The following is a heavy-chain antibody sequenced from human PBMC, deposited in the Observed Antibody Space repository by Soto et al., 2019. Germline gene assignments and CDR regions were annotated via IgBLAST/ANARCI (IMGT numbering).Heavy chain of an antibody. J-gene: IGHJ4*02. V-gene: IGHV3-30-3*01. CDR1: GFTFSSYA. D-gene: IGHD2-2*01. CDR2: ISYDGSNK. CDR3: AREPPYPSYCSSTSCYGDYFDY. Sequence: GGSLRLSCAASGFTFSSYAMHWVRQAPGKGLEWVAVISYDGSNKYYADSVKGRFTISRDNSKNTLYLQMNSLRAEDTAVYYCAREPPYPSYCSSTSCYGDYFDYWGQGTLVTVSS.